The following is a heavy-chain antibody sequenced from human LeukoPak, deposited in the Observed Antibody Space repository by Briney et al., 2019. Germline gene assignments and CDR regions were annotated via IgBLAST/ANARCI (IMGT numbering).Heavy chain of an antibody. CDR1: GFTFSTYE. D-gene: IGHD5-12*01. CDR3: ARDPRGGYADLNY. V-gene: IGHV3-48*03. Sequence: GGSLRLSCAASGFTFSTYEMNWVRQAPGKGLGWVSYISSSGSIKYYADSVKGRFTISRDNAKNSLYLQMNSLRAEDTALYYCARDPRGGYADLNYWGQGTLVTVSS. CDR2: ISSSGSIK. J-gene: IGHJ4*02.